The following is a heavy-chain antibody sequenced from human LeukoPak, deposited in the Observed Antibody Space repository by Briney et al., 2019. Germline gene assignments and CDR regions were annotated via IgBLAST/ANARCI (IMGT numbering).Heavy chain of an antibody. CDR1: GFTFSPYS. Sequence: GGSLRLSCAASGFTFSPYSMNWVRQAPGKGLEWVSSISSSSSYIYYADSVKGRFTISRDNAKNSLYLQMNGLRAEDTAVYYCARDSTTVVTSFDYWGQGTLVTVSS. D-gene: IGHD4-23*01. J-gene: IGHJ4*02. CDR2: ISSSSSYI. V-gene: IGHV3-21*01. CDR3: ARDSTTVVTSFDY.